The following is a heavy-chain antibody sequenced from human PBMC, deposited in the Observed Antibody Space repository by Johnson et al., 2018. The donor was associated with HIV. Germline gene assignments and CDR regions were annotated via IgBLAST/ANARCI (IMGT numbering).Heavy chain of an antibody. Sequence: VQLVESGGGLVQPGGSLRLSCAASGFTFSSYAMSWVRQAPGKGLEWVSAIYSGGSTYYADSVKGRFTISRDNSKNTLYLQMNSLRAEDTAVYYCARDRSENAFDIWGQGTMVTVSS. CDR3: ARDRSENAFDI. J-gene: IGHJ3*02. CDR2: IYSGGST. V-gene: IGHV3-66*01. CDR1: GFTFSSYA.